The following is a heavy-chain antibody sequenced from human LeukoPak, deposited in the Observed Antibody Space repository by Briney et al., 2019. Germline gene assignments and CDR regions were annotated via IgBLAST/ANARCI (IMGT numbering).Heavy chain of an antibody. CDR1: GFTVSNNY. J-gene: IGHJ4*02. CDR2: IYSGGST. Sequence: GGSLRLSCAASGFTVSNNYISWVRQPPGKGLEWVSVIYSGGSTKYADSVKARFTISRDNSKNTVYLQMNSLRADDTAVYYCARATLDNWGQGTLVTVSS. V-gene: IGHV3-53*01. CDR3: ARATLDN.